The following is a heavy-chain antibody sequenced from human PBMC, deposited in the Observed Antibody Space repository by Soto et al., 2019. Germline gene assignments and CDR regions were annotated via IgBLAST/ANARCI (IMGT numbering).Heavy chain of an antibody. J-gene: IGHJ5*02. CDR2: ISSSSSYI. CDR1: GFTFSSYS. CDR3: AASDIVVVPAPNWFDP. Sequence: GGSLRLSCAASGFTFSSYSMNWVRQAPGKGLEWVSSISSSSSYIYYADSVKGRFTISRDNAKNSLYLQMNSLRAEDTAVYYCAASDIVVVPAPNWFDPWGQGTLVTVSS. D-gene: IGHD2-2*01. V-gene: IGHV3-21*01.